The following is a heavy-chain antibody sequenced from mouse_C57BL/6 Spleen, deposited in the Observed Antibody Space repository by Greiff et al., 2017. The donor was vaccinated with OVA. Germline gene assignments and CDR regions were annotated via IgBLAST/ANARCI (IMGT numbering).Heavy chain of an antibody. CDR3: ARTLVDYAMDY. J-gene: IGHJ4*01. CDR2: ISSGSSTI. V-gene: IGHV5-17*01. Sequence: EVQRVESGGGLVKPGGSLKLSCAASGFTFSDYGMHWVRQAPEKGLEWVAYISSGSSTIYYADTVKGRFTISRDNAKNTLFLQMTSLRSEDTAMYYCARTLVDYAMDYWGQGTSVTVSS. CDR1: GFTFSDYG. D-gene: IGHD2-10*02.